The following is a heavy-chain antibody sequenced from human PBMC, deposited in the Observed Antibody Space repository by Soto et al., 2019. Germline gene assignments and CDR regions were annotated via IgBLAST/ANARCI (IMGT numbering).Heavy chain of an antibody. CDR2: ISGSGGST. CDR3: AKDGTDYGDYVYYYYGMDV. CDR1: GFTFSSYA. J-gene: IGHJ6*02. V-gene: IGHV3-23*01. D-gene: IGHD4-17*01. Sequence: GGSLRLSCAASGFTFSSYAMSWVRQAPGKGLEWVSAISGSGGSTYYADSVKGRFTISRDNSKSTLYLQMNSLRAEDTAVYYCAKDGTDYGDYVYYYYGMDVWGQGTTVTVSS.